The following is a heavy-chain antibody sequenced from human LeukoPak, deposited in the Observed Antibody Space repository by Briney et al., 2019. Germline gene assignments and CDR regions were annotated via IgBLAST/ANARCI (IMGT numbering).Heavy chain of an antibody. CDR1: GFTVSSNY. D-gene: IGHD6-19*01. CDR3: AKAYPGIAVAGTQPPDAFDI. Sequence: PGGSLRLSCAASGFTVSSNYMSWVRQAPGKGLEWVSVIYSGGSTYYADSVKGRFTISRDNSKNTLYLQMNSLRAEDTAVYYCAKAYPGIAVAGTQPPDAFDIWGQGTMVTVSS. V-gene: IGHV3-53*05. J-gene: IGHJ3*02. CDR2: IYSGGST.